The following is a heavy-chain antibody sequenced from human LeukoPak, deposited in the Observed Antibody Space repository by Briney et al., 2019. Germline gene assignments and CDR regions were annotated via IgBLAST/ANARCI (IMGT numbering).Heavy chain of an antibody. V-gene: IGHV4-59*12. CDR2: ISYSGST. Sequence: PGGTLRLACAASGLTFRTYGMSWIRQPPGKGLEWNGYISYSGSTDYNPSLKSRVTISVDTSKNQFSLKLSSVTAADTAVYYCARGPDSWGQGTLVTVSS. J-gene: IGHJ5*01. CDR1: GLTFRTYG. CDR3: ARGPDS.